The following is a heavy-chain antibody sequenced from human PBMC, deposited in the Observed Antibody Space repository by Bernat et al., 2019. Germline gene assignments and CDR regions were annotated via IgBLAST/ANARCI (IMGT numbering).Heavy chain of an antibody. J-gene: IGHJ4*02. Sequence: VQLVESGGGLVQPGGSLRLSCAASGFTFSSYEMNWVRQAPGKGLEWVSYISSSGSTIYYADSVKGRLTISRDNVKNSLYLQMNSLRAEDTAVYYCVRDSNADSYGDYWGQGTLVTVSS. V-gene: IGHV3-48*03. CDR3: VRDSNADSYGDY. D-gene: IGHD2-21*02. CDR1: GFTFSSYE. CDR2: ISSSGSTI.